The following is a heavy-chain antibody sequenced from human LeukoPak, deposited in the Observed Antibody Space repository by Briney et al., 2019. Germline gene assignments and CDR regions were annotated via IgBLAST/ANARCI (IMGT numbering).Heavy chain of an antibody. J-gene: IGHJ1*01. V-gene: IGHV1-18*01. CDR2: ISAYNGYT. CDR3: ARDKAVTTEVTQHFQH. Sequence: ASVKVSCKGSGYTFSSYGISWVRQAPGQGLEWMGWISAYNGYTDYAQKLQFRVTMTTDTSTSTAYMELRSLRSDDTAVYYCARDKAVTTEVTQHFQHWGQGTLVTVSS. D-gene: IGHD4-23*01. CDR1: GYTFSSYG.